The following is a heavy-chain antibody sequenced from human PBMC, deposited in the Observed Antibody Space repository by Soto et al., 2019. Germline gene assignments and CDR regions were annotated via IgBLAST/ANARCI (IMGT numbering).Heavy chain of an antibody. J-gene: IGHJ4*02. V-gene: IGHV1-69*01. CDR3: ARGWGYDSNDYYYAY. Sequence: QVQLVQSGAEVRKPGSSVKVSCKASGGTFSRHAISWVRQAPGQGLEWMGGIIPIFGTAKHAQKFQGRVTIIADESTSTVYMELSSLRSDDTAMYYCARGWGYDSNDYYYAYWGQGTLVIVSS. D-gene: IGHD3-22*01. CDR2: IIPIFGTA. CDR1: GGTFSRHA.